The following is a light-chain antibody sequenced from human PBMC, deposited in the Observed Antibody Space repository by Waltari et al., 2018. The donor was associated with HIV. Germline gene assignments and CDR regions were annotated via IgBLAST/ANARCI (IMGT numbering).Light chain of an antibody. CDR3: GVWDSTLKQWL. CDR2: RNY. CDR1: TSNVETQW. V-gene: IGLV1-47*01. Sequence: QSVLTQPPSASGTPGQTVTISCSGSTSNVETQWVYWYQQLPGTAPKLLIYRNYQGPSGVPDRCASSKSGCSASLIISGLRSEDEADYSCGVWDSTLKQWLFGGGTKLTVL. J-gene: IGLJ3*02.